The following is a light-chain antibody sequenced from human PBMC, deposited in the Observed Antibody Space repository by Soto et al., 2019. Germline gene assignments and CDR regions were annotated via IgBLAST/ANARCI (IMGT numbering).Light chain of an antibody. CDR1: QSVSSY. CDR3: QQRSNWPLT. CDR2: DAS. V-gene: IGKV3-11*01. Sequence: EIVLTQSPATLSLSPGERATLFCRASQSVSSYLAWYQQKPGQAPRLLLYDASNRATGIPARFSGSESRTDFTLTISSLEPEDFAFYYCQQRSNWPLTFGGGTKVEIK. J-gene: IGKJ4*01.